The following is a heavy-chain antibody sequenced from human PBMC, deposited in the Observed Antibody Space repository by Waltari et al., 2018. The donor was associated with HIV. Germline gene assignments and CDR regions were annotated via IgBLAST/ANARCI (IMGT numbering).Heavy chain of an antibody. D-gene: IGHD6-13*01. CDR3: TRETAAAGTILFDY. J-gene: IGHJ4*02. Sequence: EVQLVESGGGLVQPGGSLRLSCAASGFPFSSYWMHWVRQAPGKGLVGVSRIKSDGSSTIYADSVKGRFTTSRDNAKNTLYLQMSSLRAEDAAVYYCTRETAAAGTILFDYWGQGTLVTVSS. V-gene: IGHV3-74*01. CDR2: IKSDGSST. CDR1: GFPFSSYW.